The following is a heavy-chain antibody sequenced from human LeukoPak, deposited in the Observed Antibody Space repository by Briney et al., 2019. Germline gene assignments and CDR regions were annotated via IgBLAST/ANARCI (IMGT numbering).Heavy chain of an antibody. J-gene: IGHJ4*02. CDR3: ARSEE. Sequence: TGGSLRLSCAAPGFTFSSYWMTWVRQAPGKGLEWVANIKQDGSEKYYVDSVKGRFTISRDNAKTSLYLQMNSLRVEDTAVYYCARSEEWGQGTLVTVSS. CDR2: IKQDGSEK. CDR1: GFTFSSYW. V-gene: IGHV3-7*02.